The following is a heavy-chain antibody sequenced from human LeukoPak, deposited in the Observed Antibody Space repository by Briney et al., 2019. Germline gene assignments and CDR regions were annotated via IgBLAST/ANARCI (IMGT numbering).Heavy chain of an antibody. V-gene: IGHV1-8*03. J-gene: IGHJ4*02. D-gene: IGHD3-10*01. Sequence: AASVKVSCKASGYTFTSYDINWVRQATGQGGEGRGGINLNGGKPGYARKFQGRVTITRNTSISTAYMELSSLRSEDTAVYYCAMVRGVYFDYWGPGTLVAVSS. CDR3: AMVRGVYFDY. CDR2: INLNGGKP. CDR1: GYTFTSYD.